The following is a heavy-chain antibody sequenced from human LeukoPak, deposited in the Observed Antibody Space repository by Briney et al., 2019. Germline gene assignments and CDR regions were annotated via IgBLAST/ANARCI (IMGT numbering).Heavy chain of an antibody. CDR2: IYYSGST. Sequence: SKTLSLTCTVSGDSISSGGYYWSWIRQHPGKGLEWIGYIYYSGSTYYNPSLKSRVTISVDTSKNQFSLKLSSVTAADTAVYYCARGLHDYYDSSGYYSSGDHWFDPWGQGTLVTVSS. CDR1: GDSISSGGYY. J-gene: IGHJ5*02. D-gene: IGHD3-22*01. CDR3: ARGLHDYYDSSGYYSSGDHWFDP. V-gene: IGHV4-31*03.